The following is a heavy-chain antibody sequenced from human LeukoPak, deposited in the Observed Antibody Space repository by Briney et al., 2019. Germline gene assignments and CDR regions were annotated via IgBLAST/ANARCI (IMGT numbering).Heavy chain of an antibody. CDR2: IYYSGST. Sequence: SETLSLTCTVSGGSISSSSYYWGWIRQPPGKGLEWIGSIYYSGSTYYNQSPKSRFTISVDTSKNQFSLKLSSVTAADTAVYYCARFWDSSGYADYWGQGTLVTVSS. V-gene: IGHV4-39*01. J-gene: IGHJ4*02. D-gene: IGHD3-22*01. CDR3: ARFWDSSGYADY. CDR1: GGSISSSSYY.